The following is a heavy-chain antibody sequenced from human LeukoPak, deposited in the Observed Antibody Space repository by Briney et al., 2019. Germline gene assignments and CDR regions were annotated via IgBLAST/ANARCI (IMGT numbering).Heavy chain of an antibody. CDR2: ISSSGSTI. CDR1: GFTFSSYE. CDR3: ARSMAGDFYYYYGMDV. D-gene: IGHD2-21*01. J-gene: IGHJ6*02. V-gene: IGHV3-48*03. Sequence: GGSLRPSCAASGFTFSSYEMNWVRQAPGKGLEWVSYISSSGSTIYYADSVKGRFTISRDNAKNSLYLQMNSLRAEDTAVYYCARSMAGDFYYYYGMDVWGQGTTVTVSS.